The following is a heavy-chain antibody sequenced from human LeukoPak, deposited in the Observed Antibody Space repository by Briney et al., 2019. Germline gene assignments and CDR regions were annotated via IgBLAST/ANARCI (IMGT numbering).Heavy chain of an antibody. J-gene: IGHJ6*02. V-gene: IGHV1-46*01. CDR2: INPSGGST. Sequence: ASVKVSCKASQYTFSNYYNHWVRQAPGQGLEWMGIINPSGGSTTYAQKFQGRVTMTRDTSISTAYMELRRLRSDDTAVYYCARVDTVSFYYGMDVWGQGTTVTVSS. CDR3: ARVDTVSFYYGMDV. D-gene: IGHD2-2*03. CDR1: QYTFSNYY.